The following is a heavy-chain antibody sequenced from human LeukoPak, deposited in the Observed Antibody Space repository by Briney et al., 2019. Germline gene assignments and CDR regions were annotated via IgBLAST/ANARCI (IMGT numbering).Heavy chain of an antibody. V-gene: IGHV3-48*01. CDR3: VRELAY. CDR2: ISSDGGAI. Sequence: GGSLRLSCAATGFTFTTYMMNWVRQTPGKGLEWVSYISSDGGAIYYADSVKGRFTISRDNAQTSLYLQMNNLRAEDTAVYYCVRELAYWGQGALVTVSS. CDR1: GFTFTTYM. J-gene: IGHJ4*02.